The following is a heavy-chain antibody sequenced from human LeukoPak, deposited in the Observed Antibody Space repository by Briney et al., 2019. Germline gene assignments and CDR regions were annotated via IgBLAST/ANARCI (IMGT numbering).Heavy chain of an antibody. CDR2: IYHSGST. Sequence: PSGTLSLTCAVSGGSISSGNWWSWVRQPPGKGLEWIGEIYHSGSTNYNPSLKSRVTISVDKSKNQFSLKLSSVTAADTAVYYCARVRYYYDSSGYSIPLFDYWGQGTLVTVSS. V-gene: IGHV4-4*02. D-gene: IGHD3-22*01. CDR1: GGSISSGNW. J-gene: IGHJ4*02. CDR3: ARVRYYYDSSGYSIPLFDY.